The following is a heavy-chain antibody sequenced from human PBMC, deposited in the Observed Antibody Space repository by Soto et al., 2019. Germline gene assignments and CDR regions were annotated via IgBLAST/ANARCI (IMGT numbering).Heavy chain of an antibody. J-gene: IGHJ5*02. CDR3: TTRYTSKVEPNENWFDP. CDR1: GFTFSNAW. Sequence: EVQLVESGGGLVKPGGSLRLSCAASGFTFSNAWMNWVRQAPGKGLEWVGRIKSKTDGGTTDYAAPVKGRFTISRDDSKNTLYLQMNSLKTEDTAVYYCTTRYTSKVEPNENWFDPWGQGTLVTVSS. V-gene: IGHV3-15*07. D-gene: IGHD6-19*01. CDR2: IKSKTDGGTT.